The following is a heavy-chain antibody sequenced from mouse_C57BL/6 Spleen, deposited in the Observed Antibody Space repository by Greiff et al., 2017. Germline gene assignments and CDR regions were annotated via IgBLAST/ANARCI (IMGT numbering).Heavy chain of an antibody. CDR2: IYPGSGST. D-gene: IGHD3-1*01. CDR1: GYTFTSYW. V-gene: IGHV1-55*01. J-gene: IGHJ4*01. Sequence: QVQLQQPGAELVKPGASVKMSCKASGYTFTSYWITWVKQRPGQGLEWIGDIYPGSGSTNYNEKFKSKATLTVDTSSSTAYMQLSSLTSEDSAVYYCASFLRVTGAMDYWGQGTSVTVSS. CDR3: ASFLRVTGAMDY.